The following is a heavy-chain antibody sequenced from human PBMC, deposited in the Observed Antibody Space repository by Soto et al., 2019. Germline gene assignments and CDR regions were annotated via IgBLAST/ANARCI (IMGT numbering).Heavy chain of an antibody. CDR1: GGTFSSYA. CDR3: ARNTAMAGWYDGMDV. Sequence: QVQLVQSGAAVKKPGSSVKVFCKASGGTFSSYAITWVRQAPGQVLEWMGGIIHIFGIANYAPKFKGRVTMTEDESTSTAYMELRSLNSEDTAVYYWARNTAMAGWYDGMDVWGQGTTVTVSS. J-gene: IGHJ6*02. CDR2: IIHIFGIA. D-gene: IGHD5-18*01. V-gene: IGHV1-69*01.